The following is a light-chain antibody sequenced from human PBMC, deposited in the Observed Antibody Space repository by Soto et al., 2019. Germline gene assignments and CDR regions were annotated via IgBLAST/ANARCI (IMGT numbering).Light chain of an antibody. CDR2: GAS. CDR3: QQYNLYPET. Sequence: IQMTQTPTTLSASVGDTVPRPCPASQSISTSLAWYQQKPGKAPNLLISGASTLEDGVPSRFRGSGSGTEFTLTITSLQTDDFATYYCQQYNLYPETFGQGTKVDIK. J-gene: IGKJ1*01. V-gene: IGKV1-5*01. CDR1: QSISTS.